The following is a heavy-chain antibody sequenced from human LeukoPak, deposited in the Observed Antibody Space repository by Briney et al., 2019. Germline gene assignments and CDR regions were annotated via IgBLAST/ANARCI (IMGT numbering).Heavy chain of an antibody. CDR2: INHSGST. D-gene: IGHD5-18*01. CDR1: GGSFSGYY. CDR3: ARWAPRIQLWQDPGV. V-gene: IGHV4-34*01. Sequence: SSETLSLTCAVYGGSFSGYYWSWIRQPPGKGLEWIGEINHSGSTNYNPSLKSRVTISVDTSKNQFSLKLSSVTAADTAVYYCARWAPRIQLWQDPGVGGQGTLVTVSS. J-gene: IGHJ4*02.